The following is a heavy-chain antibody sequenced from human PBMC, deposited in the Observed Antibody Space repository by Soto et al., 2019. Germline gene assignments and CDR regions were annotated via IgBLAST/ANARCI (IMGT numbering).Heavy chain of an antibody. Sequence: ESGGGVVQPGRSLSLSCAASGFTFSSYGMYWVRQAPGKGLECVAVISYDGSNNYYADSVKGRFTISRDNSKNTLYLQMNSLRAEDTAVYYCAKGFRGGGNLDAFDIWGQGTMVTVSS. V-gene: IGHV3-30*18. CDR1: GFTFSSYG. CDR3: AKGFRGGGNLDAFDI. CDR2: ISYDGSNN. J-gene: IGHJ3*02. D-gene: IGHD2-15*01.